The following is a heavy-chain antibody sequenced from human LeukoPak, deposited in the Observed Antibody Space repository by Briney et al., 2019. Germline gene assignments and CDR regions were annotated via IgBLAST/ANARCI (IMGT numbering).Heavy chain of an antibody. CDR3: ARGSGFACDI. CDR2: LNPDSGGT. Sequence: ASVKVSCKASGYTFTGYYMNWVRHAPGQGLEWMGWLNPDSGGTKYAQKFQGRVTMTRDTSISTAYMELSRLRSDDTAVYYCARGSGFACDIWGQGTMVTVSS. J-gene: IGHJ3*02. V-gene: IGHV1-2*02. CDR1: GYTFTGYY. D-gene: IGHD6-19*01.